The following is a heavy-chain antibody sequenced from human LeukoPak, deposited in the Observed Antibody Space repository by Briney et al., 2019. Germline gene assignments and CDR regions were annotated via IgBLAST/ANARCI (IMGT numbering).Heavy chain of an antibody. J-gene: IGHJ5*02. CDR2: INAGNGNT. CDR3: ARGGPYCSSTSCYKFRWFDP. Sequence: ASVKVSCKASGYTFTSYAMHWVRQAPGQRLEWMGWINAGNGNTKYSQKFQGRVTITRDTSASTAYMELSSLRPEDTAVYYCARGGPYCSSTSCYKFRWFDPWGQGTLVTVSS. V-gene: IGHV1-3*01. D-gene: IGHD2-2*02. CDR1: GYTFTSYA.